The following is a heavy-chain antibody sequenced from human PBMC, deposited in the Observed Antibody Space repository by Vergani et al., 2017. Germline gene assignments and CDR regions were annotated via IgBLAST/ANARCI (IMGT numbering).Heavy chain of an antibody. D-gene: IGHD2-15*01. Sequence: VQLVESGGGVVQPGRSLRLSCAASGFTFSSYWMHWVRQAPGKGLVWVSRINSDGSSTSYADSVKGRFTISRDNAKNTLYLQMNSLRAEDTAVYYCARDRSVVVVAATARAFDPWAQGTLVTVSS. CDR2: INSDGSST. J-gene: IGHJ5*02. V-gene: IGHV3-74*01. CDR1: GFTFSSYW. CDR3: ARDRSVVVVAATARAFDP.